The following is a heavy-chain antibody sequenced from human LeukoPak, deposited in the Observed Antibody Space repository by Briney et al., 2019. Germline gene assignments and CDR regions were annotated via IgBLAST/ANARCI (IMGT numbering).Heavy chain of an antibody. CDR3: ARDPDYGDPGPFWDY. CDR1: GFTFSNFW. V-gene: IGHV3-7*01. D-gene: IGHD4-17*01. Sequence: GGSLRLSCAASGFTFSNFWMSWVRQAPGKGLEWVANINKDGSGKYYVHSVEGRFTISRDNSKNSLYLQMNSLRADDTAVYYCARDPDYGDPGPFWDYWGQGTLVTVSS. J-gene: IGHJ4*02. CDR2: INKDGSGK.